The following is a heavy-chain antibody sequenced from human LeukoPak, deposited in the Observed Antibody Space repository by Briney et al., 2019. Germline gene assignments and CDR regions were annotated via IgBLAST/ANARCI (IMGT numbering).Heavy chain of an antibody. D-gene: IGHD1-1*01. CDR2: ISGSGGST. J-gene: IGHJ4*02. CDR3: AKDGLRYSSNWFDY. V-gene: IGHV3-23*01. Sequence: PGGSLRLSCAASGFTFSSYGMSWVRQAPGKGLEWVSAISGSGGSTYYADSVKGRFTISRDNSKNTLYLQMNSLRAEDTAVYYCAKDGLRYSSNWFDYWGQGTLVTVSS. CDR1: GFTFSSYG.